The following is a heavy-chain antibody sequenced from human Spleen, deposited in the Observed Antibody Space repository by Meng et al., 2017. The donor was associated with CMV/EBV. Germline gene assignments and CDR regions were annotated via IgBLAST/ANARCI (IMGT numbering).Heavy chain of an antibody. V-gene: IGHV3-30*02. Sequence: GESLKISCVASGFTFSDYAMHWVRQAPGKGLEWVAFIHYDGTKTYYVDSVKGRFTISRDNSKNTLYLQMNSLRTEDTAVYYCSKGSIIAAGHFDYWGQGTLVTVSS. CDR3: SKGSIIAAGHFDY. D-gene: IGHD6-13*01. CDR1: GFTFSDYA. J-gene: IGHJ4*02. CDR2: IHYDGTKT.